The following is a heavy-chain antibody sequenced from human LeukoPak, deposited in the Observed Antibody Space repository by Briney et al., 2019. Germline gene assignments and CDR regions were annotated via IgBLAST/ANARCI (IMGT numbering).Heavy chain of an antibody. J-gene: IGHJ6*02. CDR2: ISGYSGNT. V-gene: IGHV1-18*01. CDR1: GYTFTSHG. CDR3: ARDGSVAGDYYSGMDV. D-gene: IGHD6-19*01. Sequence: ASVKVSCKASGYTFTSHGISWVRQAPGQGLEWMGWISGYSGNTNYAQKLQGRVTVTTDTSTSTAYMELRSLRSDDTAVYYCARDGSVAGDYYSGMDVWGQGTTVTVSS.